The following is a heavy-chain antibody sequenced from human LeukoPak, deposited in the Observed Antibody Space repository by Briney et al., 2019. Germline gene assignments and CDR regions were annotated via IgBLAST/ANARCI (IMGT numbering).Heavy chain of an antibody. V-gene: IGHV3-53*01. J-gene: IGHJ6*02. Sequence: GGSLRLSCTASGFTVSSNYMSWVRQAPGKGLEWVSVIRSDGSTNHADSVKGRFTISRDNSKNTLYLQMNNLRAEDTAMYYCAREYCSDGTCYYYYGMDVWGHGTTVTVSS. CDR3: AREYCSDGTCYYYYGMDV. CDR2: IRSDGST. D-gene: IGHD2-15*01. CDR1: GFTVSSNY.